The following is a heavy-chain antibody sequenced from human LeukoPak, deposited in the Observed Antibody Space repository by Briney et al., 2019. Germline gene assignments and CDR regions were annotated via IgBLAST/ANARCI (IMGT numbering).Heavy chain of an antibody. CDR2: IYYSGST. CDR1: GGSISSYY. J-gene: IGHJ6*02. Sequence: PSETLSLTCTVSGGSISSYYWSWIRQPPGKGLEWIGYIYYSGSTNYSPSLKSRVTISVDTSKNQFSLKLSSVTAADTAVYYCARAVRGSYYYYYGMDVWGQGTTVTVSS. D-gene: IGHD3-10*01. V-gene: IGHV4-59*01. CDR3: ARAVRGSYYYYYGMDV.